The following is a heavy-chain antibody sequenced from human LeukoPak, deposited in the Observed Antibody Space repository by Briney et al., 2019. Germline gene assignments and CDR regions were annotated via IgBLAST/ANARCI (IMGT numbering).Heavy chain of an antibody. J-gene: IGHJ4*02. V-gene: IGHV3-7*01. D-gene: IGHD3-22*01. CDR3: ARDLIDYDSSEGY. CDR1: GFTFSSYW. Sequence: PGGSLRLSCAASGFTFSSYWMSWVRQAPGKGLEWVANIKQDGSGKYYVDSVKGRFTISRDNAKNSLYLQMNSLRAEDTAVYYCARDLIDYDSSEGYWGQGTLVTVSS. CDR2: IKQDGSGK.